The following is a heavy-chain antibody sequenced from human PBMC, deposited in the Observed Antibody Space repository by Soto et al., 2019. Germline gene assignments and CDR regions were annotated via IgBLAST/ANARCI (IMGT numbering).Heavy chain of an antibody. J-gene: IGHJ4*02. CDR2: IYTSGST. Sequence: PSETLSLTCTASGGSISSYYWSWIRQPAGKGLEWIGRIYTSGSTLYNPSLKSRVTMSLDTSKKQFSLKETSVTAADTAVYYCEGGAAADYFDFWGQGTLVTFCS. V-gene: IGHV4-4*07. CDR1: GGSISSYY. CDR3: EGGAAADYFDF. D-gene: IGHD6-13*01.